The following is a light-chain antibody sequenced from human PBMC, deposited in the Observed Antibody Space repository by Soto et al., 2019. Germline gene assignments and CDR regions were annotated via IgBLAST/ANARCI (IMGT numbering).Light chain of an antibody. V-gene: IGKV1-39*01. J-gene: IGKJ4*01. CDR2: AAS. CDR1: QSISSY. CDR3: QQSYSTPRT. Sequence: DIHITHSPSSLSASVGDRVTITCRASQSISSYLNWYQQKPGKAPKLLIYAASSLQSGVPSRFSGSGSGTDFTLTISSLQPEDFATYYCQQSYSTPRTFGGGTKVDIK.